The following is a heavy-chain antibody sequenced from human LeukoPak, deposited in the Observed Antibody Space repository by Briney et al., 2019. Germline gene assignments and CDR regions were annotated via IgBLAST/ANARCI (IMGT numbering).Heavy chain of an antibody. CDR2: ISSSGSTI. Sequence: GGSLRLSCAASGFTFSSYEMNWVRQAPGKGLEWVSYISSSGSTIYYADSVKGRFTISRDNAKNSLFLQMNSLRAEDTAVYYCARVLRYCSGGNCYSGGLGYMDVWGNGTTVTISS. D-gene: IGHD2-15*01. CDR3: ARVLRYCSGGNCYSGGLGYMDV. V-gene: IGHV3-48*03. CDR1: GFTFSSYE. J-gene: IGHJ6*03.